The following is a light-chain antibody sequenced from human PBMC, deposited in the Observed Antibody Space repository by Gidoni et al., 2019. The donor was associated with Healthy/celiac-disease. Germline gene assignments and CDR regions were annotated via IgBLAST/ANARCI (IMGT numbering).Light chain of an antibody. Sequence: PGQSITISCTGTSSDVGGYNYVSWYQQHPGKAPKLMIYEVSNRPSGVSNRFSGSKSGNTASLTISGLQAEDEADYYCSSYTSSSSLVFGGGTKLTVL. V-gene: IGLV2-14*01. J-gene: IGLJ2*01. CDR3: SSYTSSSSLV. CDR1: SSDVGGYNY. CDR2: EVS.